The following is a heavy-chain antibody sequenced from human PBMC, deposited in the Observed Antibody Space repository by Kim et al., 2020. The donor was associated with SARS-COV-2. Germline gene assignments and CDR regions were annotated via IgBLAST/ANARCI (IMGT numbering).Heavy chain of an antibody. J-gene: IGHJ4*02. CDR3: ARGVITTGFDC. CDR2: SN. D-gene: IGHD3-22*01. V-gene: IGHV4-34*01. Sequence: SNNCNPSLKSRLTISRDTSKNHLSLKLTSVTAADTAVYYCARGVITTGFDCWGQGTLVTVSS.